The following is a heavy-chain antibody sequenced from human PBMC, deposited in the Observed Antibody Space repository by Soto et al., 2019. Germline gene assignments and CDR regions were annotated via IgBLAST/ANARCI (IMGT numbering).Heavy chain of an antibody. Sequence: SEEVSFKASCYTFTSDGISWVRQAPGQGLEWMGWISAYNGNTNYAQKLQGRVTMTTDTSTSTAYMELRSLRSDDTAVYYCARGKGRIAVAPIQHWGQGTLVTVSS. CDR1: CYTFTSDG. J-gene: IGHJ1*01. CDR2: ISAYNGNT. D-gene: IGHD6-19*01. CDR3: ARGKGRIAVAPIQH. V-gene: IGHV1-18*01.